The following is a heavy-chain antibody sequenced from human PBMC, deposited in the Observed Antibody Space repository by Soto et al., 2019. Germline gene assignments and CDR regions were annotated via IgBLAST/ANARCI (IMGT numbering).Heavy chain of an antibody. V-gene: IGHV3-21*01. CDR1: GFTFSSYS. J-gene: IGHJ6*02. D-gene: IGHD2-8*01. Sequence: GGSLRLSCAASGFTFSSYSMNWVRQAPGKGLEWVSSISSSSSYIYYADSVKGRFTISRDNAKNSLYLQMNSLRAEDTAVYYCARYQKVAFGPNEDYYYGMDVWGQGTTVTVSS. CDR2: ISSSSSYI. CDR3: ARYQKVAFGPNEDYYYGMDV.